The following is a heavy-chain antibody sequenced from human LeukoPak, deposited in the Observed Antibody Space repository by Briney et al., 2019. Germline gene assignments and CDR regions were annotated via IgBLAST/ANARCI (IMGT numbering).Heavy chain of an antibody. CDR3: ARDYYDSSGYYQPHYYFDY. J-gene: IGHJ4*02. Sequence: ASVKVSCKASGYTFTSYAMHWVRQAPGQGLEWMGWINAGNGNTKYSQKFQGRVTITRDTSASTAYMELSSLRSEDTAVYYCARDYYDSSGYYQPHYYFDYWGQGTLVTVSS. V-gene: IGHV1-3*01. CDR1: GYTFTSYA. CDR2: INAGNGNT. D-gene: IGHD3-22*01.